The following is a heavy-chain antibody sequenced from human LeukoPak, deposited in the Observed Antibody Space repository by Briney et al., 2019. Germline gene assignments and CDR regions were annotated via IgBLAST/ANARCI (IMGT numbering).Heavy chain of an antibody. Sequence: GGSLRLSCTVSGFTFGDYAINWDRQAPGKGLEWVSAISGSGGSTYYADSVKGRFTISRDISKNTLYLQMNSLRAEDTAVYYCAKNSAYSGSYFVDYWGQGTPVTVSS. J-gene: IGHJ4*02. CDR3: AKNSAYSGSYFVDY. CDR2: ISGSGGST. CDR1: GFTFGDYA. D-gene: IGHD1-26*01. V-gene: IGHV3-23*01.